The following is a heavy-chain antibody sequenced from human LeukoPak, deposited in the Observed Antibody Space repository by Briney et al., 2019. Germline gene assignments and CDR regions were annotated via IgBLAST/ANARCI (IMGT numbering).Heavy chain of an antibody. CDR1: GYTFTNYG. CDR3: ARDSYVVATLRHFDY. D-gene: IGHD5-12*01. V-gene: IGHV1-18*01. CDR2: ISAYNGNT. Sequence: ASVKVSCKASGYTFTNYGITWVRQAPGQGLEWMGWISAYNGNTNYAQKLQGRVTMTTDTSTSTAHMELRSLRSDDTAVYYCARDSYVVATLRHFDYWGQGTLVTVSS. J-gene: IGHJ4*02.